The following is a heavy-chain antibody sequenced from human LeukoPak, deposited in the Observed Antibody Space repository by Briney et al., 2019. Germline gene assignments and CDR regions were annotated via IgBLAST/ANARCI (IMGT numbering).Heavy chain of an antibody. Sequence: SETLSLTCAVYGGSFSGYYWCWIRQPPGKGLEWIGEINHSGSTNYNPSLKSRVTISVDTSKNQFSLKLSSVTAADTAVYYCARGFDPGTIDYWGQGTLVTVSS. CDR1: GGSFSGYY. V-gene: IGHV4-34*01. CDR3: ARGFDPGTIDY. D-gene: IGHD1-7*01. CDR2: INHSGST. J-gene: IGHJ4*02.